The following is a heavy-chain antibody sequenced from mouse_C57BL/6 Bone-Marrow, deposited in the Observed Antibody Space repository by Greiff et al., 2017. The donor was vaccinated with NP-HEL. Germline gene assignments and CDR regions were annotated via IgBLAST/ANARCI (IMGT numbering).Heavy chain of an antibody. D-gene: IGHD2-1*01. CDR3: ARYGNPYYAMDY. Sequence: VQLQQSGAELVRPGASVKLSCKASGYTFTDYYINWVKQRPGQGLEWIARIYPGSGNTYYNEKFKGKATLTAEKSSSTAYMQLSSLTSEDSAVYFCARYGNPYYAMDYWGQGTSVTVSS. CDR1: GYTFTDYY. J-gene: IGHJ4*01. V-gene: IGHV1-76*01. CDR2: IYPGSGNT.